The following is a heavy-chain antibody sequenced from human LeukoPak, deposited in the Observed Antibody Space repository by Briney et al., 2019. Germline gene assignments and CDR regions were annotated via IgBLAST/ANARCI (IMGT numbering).Heavy chain of an antibody. CDR2: INHSGST. J-gene: IGHJ4*02. Sequence: PSETLSLTCAVYGGSFSGYYWSWIRQPPGKGLEWIGEINHSGSTNYNPSLKSRVTISVDTSKNQFSLKLSSVTAADTAVYYCARAVGYDSSRYYEKEIRWFDYWGQGTLVTVSS. D-gene: IGHD3-22*01. V-gene: IGHV4-34*01. CDR3: ARAVGYDSSRYYEKEIRWFDY. CDR1: GGSFSGYY.